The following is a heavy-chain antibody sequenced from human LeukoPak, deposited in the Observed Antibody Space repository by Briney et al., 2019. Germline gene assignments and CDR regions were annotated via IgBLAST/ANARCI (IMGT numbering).Heavy chain of an antibody. D-gene: IGHD3-10*01. Sequence: GASVKVSCKASGYIFTGYYMHWVRQAPGQGLEWMGWISAYNGNTNYAQKLQGRVTMTTDTSTSTAYMELRSLRSDDTAVYYCARVGERYYNSGSYYPQNFDYWGQGTLVTVSS. J-gene: IGHJ4*02. CDR3: ARVGERYYNSGSYYPQNFDY. CDR2: ISAYNGNT. CDR1: GYIFTGYY. V-gene: IGHV1-18*04.